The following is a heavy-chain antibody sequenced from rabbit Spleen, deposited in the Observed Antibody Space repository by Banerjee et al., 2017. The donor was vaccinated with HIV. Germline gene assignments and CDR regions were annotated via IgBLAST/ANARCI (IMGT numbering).Heavy chain of an antibody. CDR1: GFSFGDRDV. J-gene: IGHJ4*01. Sequence: QEQLVESGGGLVQPTGSLTLTCKASGFSFGDRDVMCWVRQAPGKGLEWISCIAGSSSGFTYSATWAKGRFPISKTSSTTVTLQMTSLTAADTATYFCARDVGIDVYRFSLWGQGTLVTVS. CDR2: IAGSSSGFT. CDR3: ARDVGIDVYRFSL. D-gene: IGHD4-2*01. V-gene: IGHV1S45*01.